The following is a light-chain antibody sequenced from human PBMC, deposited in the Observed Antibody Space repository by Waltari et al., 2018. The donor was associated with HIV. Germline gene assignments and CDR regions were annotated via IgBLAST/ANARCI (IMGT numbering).Light chain of an antibody. CDR1: SRDVGAYKS. V-gene: IGLV2-8*01. J-gene: IGLJ3*02. CDR2: EVS. CDR3: SSYGGRNNFRV. Sequence: QSALTQPPSASGSPGQSVTISCTGTSRDVGAYKSVSWYQHHPVNAPKLLIFEVSKRPSGVPERFSGSKSGNTASLTVSGLQAEDEADYYCSSYGGRNNFRVFGGGTKLTVL.